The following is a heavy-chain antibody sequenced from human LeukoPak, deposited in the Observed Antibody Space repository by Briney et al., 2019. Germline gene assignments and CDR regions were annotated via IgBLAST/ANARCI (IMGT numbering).Heavy chain of an antibody. CDR3: AELGITMIGGV. Sequence: PGGSLRLSCAASGFTYAMSTYAMSWVRQAPGKGLEWVSAISGGGGKTYYADSVKGGFTISRDNSKNTMYLQMKSLRAEDTAVYYCAELGITMIGGVWGKGTTVTISS. CDR1: GFTYAMSTYA. CDR2: ISGGGGKT. V-gene: IGHV3-23*01. D-gene: IGHD3-10*02. J-gene: IGHJ6*04.